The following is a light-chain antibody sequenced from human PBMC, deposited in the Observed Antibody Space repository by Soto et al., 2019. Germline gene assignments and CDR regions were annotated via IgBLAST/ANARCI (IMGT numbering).Light chain of an antibody. V-gene: IGKV3-15*01. CDR1: QSVSSY. Sequence: EIVMTQSPATLSVSPGGRGTLSCRASQSVSSYLAWYQQKPGQAPRLLIYGASTTATGIPARFSGSGSGTEFTLTISSLQSEDFAVYYCQQYNNWPYTFGQGTKLEIK. J-gene: IGKJ2*01. CDR2: GAS. CDR3: QQYNNWPYT.